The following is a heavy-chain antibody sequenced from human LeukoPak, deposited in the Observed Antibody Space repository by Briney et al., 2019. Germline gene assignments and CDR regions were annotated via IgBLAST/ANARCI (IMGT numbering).Heavy chain of an antibody. CDR2: IKQDGSVK. CDR3: AREYYGTGSHGD. J-gene: IGHJ4*02. D-gene: IGHD3-10*01. Sequence: GGSLGLSCAASGFTFESYWMSWVRQAPGKGLEWVANIKQDGSVKYYVDSVKGRFTISRDNARNSVYLQMNSLRAEDTAVYYCAREYYGTGSHGDWGQGTLVTVSS. V-gene: IGHV3-7*04. CDR1: GFTFESYW.